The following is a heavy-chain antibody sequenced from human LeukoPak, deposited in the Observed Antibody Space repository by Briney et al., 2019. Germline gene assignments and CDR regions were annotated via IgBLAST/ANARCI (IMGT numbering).Heavy chain of an antibody. CDR3: ARDEHLVDYYYYYMDV. CDR2: ISSSSSTI. V-gene: IGHV3-48*02. D-gene: IGHD6-6*01. CDR1: GFTFSSYT. Sequence: GGSPRLSCAASGFTFSSYTMNWVRQAPGKGLEWVSYISSSSSTIYYADSVKGRFTISRDNARNSLYLQMNSLRDEDTAVYYCARDEHLVDYYYYYMDVWGKGTTVTVSS. J-gene: IGHJ6*03.